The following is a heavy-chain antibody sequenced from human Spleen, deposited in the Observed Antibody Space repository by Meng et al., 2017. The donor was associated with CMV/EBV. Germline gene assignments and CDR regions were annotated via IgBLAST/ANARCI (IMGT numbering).Heavy chain of an antibody. CDR1: GFTFSSYA. J-gene: IGHJ6*02. CDR3: ARDGYSGYDWLQINYYYYGMDV. V-gene: IGHV3-21*01. CDR2: ISSSSSYI. D-gene: IGHD5-12*01. Sequence: GGSLRLSCAASGFTFSSYAMSWVRQAPGKGLEWVSSISSSSSYIYYSDSVKGRFTTSRDNAKNSLYLQMNSLRAEDTAVYFCARDGYSGYDWLQINYYYYGMDVWGQGTTVTVSS.